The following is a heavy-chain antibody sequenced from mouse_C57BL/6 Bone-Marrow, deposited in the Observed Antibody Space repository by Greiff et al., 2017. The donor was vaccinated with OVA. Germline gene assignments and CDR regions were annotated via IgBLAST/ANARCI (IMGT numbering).Heavy chain of an antibody. CDR2: IRNKANGYTT. CDR3: ARYSYYYGSSYGYFDV. CDR1: GFTFTDYY. J-gene: IGHJ1*03. V-gene: IGHV7-3*01. Sequence: DVQLVESGGGLVQPGGSLSLSCAASGFTFTDYYMSWVRQPPGKALEWLGFIRNKANGYTTEYSASVKGRFTISRDNSQSILYLQMNALRAEDSATYYCARYSYYYGSSYGYFDVWGTGTTVTVSS. D-gene: IGHD1-1*01.